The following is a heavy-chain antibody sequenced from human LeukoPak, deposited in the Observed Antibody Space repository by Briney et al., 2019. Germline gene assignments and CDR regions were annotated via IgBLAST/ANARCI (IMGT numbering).Heavy chain of an antibody. D-gene: IGHD2-15*01. CDR3: ARRYCYGGSCYSAHDY. CDR1: GGSINGYY. CDR2: IYYSGST. Sequence: SETLSLTCTVSGGSINGYYWTWIRQPPGEGLNWIGYIYYSGSTNYTPSLKSRVTISGDTSKNQFSLKLSSVTAAATAVYYCARRYCYGGSCYSAHDYWGQGTLVTVSS. V-gene: IGHV4-59*08. J-gene: IGHJ4*02.